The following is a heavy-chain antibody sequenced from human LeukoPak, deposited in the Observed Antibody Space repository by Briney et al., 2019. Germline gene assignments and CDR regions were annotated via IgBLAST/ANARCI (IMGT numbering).Heavy chain of an antibody. CDR1: GGSFSGYY. CDR2: INHSGST. CDR3: ARGITMVRGVNNWFDP. Sequence: SETLSLTCAVYGGSFSGYYWSWIRQPPGKGLEWIGEINHSGSTNYNPSLKSRATISVDTSKNQFSLKLSSVTAADTAVYYCARGITMVRGVNNWFDPWGQGTLVTVSS. V-gene: IGHV4-34*01. D-gene: IGHD3-10*01. J-gene: IGHJ5*02.